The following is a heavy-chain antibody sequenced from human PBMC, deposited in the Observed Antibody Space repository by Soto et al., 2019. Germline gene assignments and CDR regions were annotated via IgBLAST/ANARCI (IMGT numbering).Heavy chain of an antibody. CDR3: ARGPWTQEGPKYYFDF. D-gene: IGHD5-18*01. V-gene: IGHV1-69*01. CDR2: IIPVLGRA. Sequence: QVQLVQSGAEVKKPGSSVKVSCKASGGTFDTFAFSWVQQAPGQGLEWLGGIIPVLGRANYAQRFQDRVSASADGSTSTAFMELSSLNSDDTAVYYCARGPWTQEGPKYYFDFWGQGTLVTVSS. J-gene: IGHJ4*02. CDR1: GGTFDTFA.